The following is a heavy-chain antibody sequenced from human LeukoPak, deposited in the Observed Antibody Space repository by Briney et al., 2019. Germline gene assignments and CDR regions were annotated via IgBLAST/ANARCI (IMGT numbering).Heavy chain of an antibody. CDR2: VYSGGDT. CDR1: EFNIKTNY. D-gene: IGHD4-11*01. CDR3: ARERWDYSIDY. J-gene: IGHJ4*02. Sequence: GGSLRLSCAASEFNIKTNYMTWVRQAPGKGLEWVSIVYSGGDTYYADSVKGRFTISRGTPKNTLYLQMNSLRAEDTAVYYCARERWDYSIDYWGQGTLVTVSS. V-gene: IGHV3-53*01.